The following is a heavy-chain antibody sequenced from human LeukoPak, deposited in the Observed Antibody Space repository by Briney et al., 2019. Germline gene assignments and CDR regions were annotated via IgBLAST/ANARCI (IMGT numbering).Heavy chain of an antibody. V-gene: IGHV1-2*02. D-gene: IGHD2-2*01. J-gene: IGHJ6*02. Sequence: ASVKVSCKASGYTFTGYYMHWVRQAPGQGREWMGWINHNSGGTNYAQKFQGRVTMTRDTSISTAYMELSRPRSDDTAVYYCARAHLHYCSSTSCYRLEYYYYGMDVWGQGTTVTVSS. CDR3: ARAHLHYCSSTSCYRLEYYYYGMDV. CDR1: GYTFTGYY. CDR2: INHNSGGT.